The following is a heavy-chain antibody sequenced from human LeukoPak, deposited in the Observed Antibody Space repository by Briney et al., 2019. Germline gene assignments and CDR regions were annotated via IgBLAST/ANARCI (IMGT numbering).Heavy chain of an antibody. CDR1: GFTFSSYE. CDR3: ARALMMDDSY. V-gene: IGHV3-48*03. Sequence: PGGSLRLSCAASGFTFSSYEMNWVRQAPGKGLEWVSYISSSGSTIYYADSVKGRFTISRDNAKNSLYLQMNSLRAEDTAVYYCARALMMDDSYWGQGTLVTVSS. J-gene: IGHJ4*02. D-gene: IGHD3-16*01. CDR2: ISSSGSTI.